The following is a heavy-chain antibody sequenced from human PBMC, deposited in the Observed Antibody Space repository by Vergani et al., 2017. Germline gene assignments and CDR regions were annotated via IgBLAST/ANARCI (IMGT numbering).Heavy chain of an antibody. D-gene: IGHD6-13*01. V-gene: IGHV4-59*01. CDR1: GGSTSSYY. J-gene: IGHJ4*02. Sequence: QVQLQESGPGLVKPSETLSLTCTVSGGSTSSYYWSWIRQPPGKGLEWIGYIYYSGSTNYNPSLKSRVTISVDTSKNQFSLKLSSVTAADTAVYYCARSYSSSSHIDYWGQGTLVTVSS. CDR3: ARSYSSSSHIDY. CDR2: IYYSGST.